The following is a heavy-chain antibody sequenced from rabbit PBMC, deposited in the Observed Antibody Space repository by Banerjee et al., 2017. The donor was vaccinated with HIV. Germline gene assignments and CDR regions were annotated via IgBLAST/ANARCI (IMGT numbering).Heavy chain of an antibody. Sequence: QEQLEESGGDLVKPEGSLTLTCTASGFSFSNGYVMCWVRQAPGKGLDLIACIFTSSGHTWYASWVNGRFTISRSTSLNTVDLKMTSLTAADTATYFCARDGYGGYGLYLWGPGTLVTVS. D-gene: IGHD6-1*01. CDR1: GFSFSNGYV. CDR2: IFTSSGHT. CDR3: ARDGYGGYGLYL. V-gene: IGHV1S43*01. J-gene: IGHJ4*01.